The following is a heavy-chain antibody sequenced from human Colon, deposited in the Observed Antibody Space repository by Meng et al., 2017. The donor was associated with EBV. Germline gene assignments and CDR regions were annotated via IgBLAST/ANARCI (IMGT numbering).Heavy chain of an antibody. D-gene: IGHD4-17*01. CDR1: GGSFSGHY. CDR2: INHSGST. J-gene: IGHJ4*02. Sequence: QVQSQQWGAGLLNPSETLSLTCAGYGGSFSGHYWTWIRQPPGKGLEWIGEINHSGSTNYNPSLKSRVAISTDTSKNQFSLKVKSVTAADTAVYYCARRTTVNLRSFDSWGQGTLVTVSS. V-gene: IGHV4-34*01. CDR3: ARRTTVNLRSFDS.